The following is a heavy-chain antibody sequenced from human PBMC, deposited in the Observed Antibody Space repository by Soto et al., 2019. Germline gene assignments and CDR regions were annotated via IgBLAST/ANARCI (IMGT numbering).Heavy chain of an antibody. J-gene: IGHJ5*02. CDR1: GFSLSNSGVG. CDR2: IYGDNDK. V-gene: IGHV2-5*02. CDR3: AHCTLHDYGAYDPGTSQVFSS. Sequence: QITLKESGPSPVKPTQTLTVTCTFSGFSLSNSGVGVAWIRQPPGKALEWLALIYGDNDKRYSPSLKTRLTLTQDTSKNQAVLTMTNMDPVHTATYYCAHCTLHDYGAYDPGTSQVFSSWGQGTLVTVSS. D-gene: IGHD4-17*01.